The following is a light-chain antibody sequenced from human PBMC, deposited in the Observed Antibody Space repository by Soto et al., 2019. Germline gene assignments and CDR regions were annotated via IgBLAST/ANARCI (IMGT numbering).Light chain of an antibody. V-gene: IGLV2-14*01. Sequence: QSALTQPASVSGSPGQSITISCTGTTSGVGGYSYVSWYQHHPGKAPKLIIYEVSNRPSGVSNRFSGSKSGNTASLTISGLQAEDEADYYCSSYTSSSTIVFGGGTKLTVL. J-gene: IGLJ2*01. CDR2: EVS. CDR1: TSGVGGYSY. CDR3: SSYTSSSTIV.